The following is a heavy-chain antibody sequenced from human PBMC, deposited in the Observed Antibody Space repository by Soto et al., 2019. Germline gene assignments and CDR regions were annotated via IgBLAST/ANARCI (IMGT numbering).Heavy chain of an antibody. D-gene: IGHD6-19*01. Sequence: ASVKVSCKASGYTFTGYYMHWVPQAPGQGLEWMGWINPNSGGTNYAQKFQGWVTMTRDTSISTAYMELSRLRSDDTAVYYCARGERVAGTTRINYYYYYYMDVWGKGTTVTVSS. J-gene: IGHJ6*03. CDR1: GYTFTGYY. CDR3: ARGERVAGTTRINYYYYYYMDV. V-gene: IGHV1-2*04. CDR2: INPNSGGT.